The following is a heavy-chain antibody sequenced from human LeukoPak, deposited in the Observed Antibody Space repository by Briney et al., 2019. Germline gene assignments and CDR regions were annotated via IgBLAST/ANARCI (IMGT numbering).Heavy chain of an antibody. CDR2: IWYDGSNK. D-gene: IGHD1-26*01. J-gene: IGHJ4*02. Sequence: GGSLRLSCAASGFTFSSYGMHWIRQAPGKGLEWVAVIWYDGSNKYYADSVKGRFTISRDNSKNTLYLQMNSLRAEDTAVYYCARASYSGSYYFDYWSQGTLVTVSS. CDR3: ARASYSGSYYFDY. V-gene: IGHV3-33*08. CDR1: GFTFSSYG.